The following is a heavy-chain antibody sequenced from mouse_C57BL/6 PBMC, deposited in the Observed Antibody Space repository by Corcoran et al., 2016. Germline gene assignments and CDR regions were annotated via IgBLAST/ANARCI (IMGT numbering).Heavy chain of an antibody. CDR2: INPNNGGT. CDR3: ARGGDWTFDY. D-gene: IGHD3-3*01. CDR1: GYTFTDYN. Sequence: EVQLQQSGPELVKPGASVKIPCKASGYTFTDYNIDWVKQSHGKSLEWIGDINPNNGGTIYNQKFKGKATLTVDKSSSTAYMELRSLTSEDTAVYYCARGGDWTFDYWGQGTTLTVSS. J-gene: IGHJ2*01. V-gene: IGHV1-18*01.